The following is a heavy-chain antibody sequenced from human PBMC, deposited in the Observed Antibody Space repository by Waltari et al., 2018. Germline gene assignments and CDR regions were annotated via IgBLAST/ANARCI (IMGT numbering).Heavy chain of an antibody. CDR2: INHSGST. CDR1: GGSFSGYY. CDR3: ARYVKWELLLRWFDP. V-gene: IGHV4-34*01. Sequence: QVLLQQWGAGLLKPSETLSLTCAVYGGSFSGYYWSWIRQPPGKGLEWIGEINHSGSTNSNPSLKSRVTISVDTSKNQFSLKLSSVTAADTAVYYCARYVKWELLLRWFDPWGQGTLVTVSS. J-gene: IGHJ5*02. D-gene: IGHD1-26*01.